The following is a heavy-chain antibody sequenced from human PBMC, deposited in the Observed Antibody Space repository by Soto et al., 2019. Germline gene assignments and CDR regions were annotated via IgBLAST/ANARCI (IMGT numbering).Heavy chain of an antibody. CDR3: ATDLHRTVATITYFDY. V-gene: IGHV1-24*01. CDR2: FDPEDGET. J-gene: IGHJ4*02. D-gene: IGHD5-12*01. Sequence: QVQLVQSGAEVKKPGASVKVSCKVSGYTLTELSMHWVRQAPGKGLEWMGGFDPEDGETIYAQKFQGRVTMTEDTSTDTAYMELSSLRSEDTAVYYCATDLHRTVATITYFDYWGQGTLVTVSS. CDR1: GYTLTELS.